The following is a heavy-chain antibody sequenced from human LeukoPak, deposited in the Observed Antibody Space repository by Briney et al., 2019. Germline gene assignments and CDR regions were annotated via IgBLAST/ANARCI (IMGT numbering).Heavy chain of an antibody. V-gene: IGHV3-30*04. CDR1: GFTFSSYA. Sequence: PGGSLRLSCAASGFTFSSYAMHWVRQAPGKGLEWVAVISYDGSNKYYADSVKGRFTISRDNSKNTLYLQMNSLRAEDTAVYYCAIGDGDTLDYWGQGTLVTVSS. D-gene: IGHD2-21*01. CDR2: ISYDGSNK. J-gene: IGHJ4*02. CDR3: AIGDGDTLDY.